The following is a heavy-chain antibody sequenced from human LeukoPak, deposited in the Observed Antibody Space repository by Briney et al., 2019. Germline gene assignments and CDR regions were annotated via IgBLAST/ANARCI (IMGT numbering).Heavy chain of an antibody. J-gene: IGHJ4*02. CDR1: GGSISSYY. CDR2: IYYSGST. Sequence: PSETLSLTCTVSGGSISSYYWSWIRQPPGKGLEWIGYIYYSGSTNYNPSLKSRVTISVDTSKNQFSLKLSSVTAADTAVYYCARVGDGYKLDYWGQGTLVTVSS. D-gene: IGHD5-12*01. CDR3: ARVGDGYKLDY. V-gene: IGHV4-59*01.